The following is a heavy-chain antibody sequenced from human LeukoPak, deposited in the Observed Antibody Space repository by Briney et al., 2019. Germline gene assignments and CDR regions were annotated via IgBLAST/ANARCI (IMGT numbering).Heavy chain of an antibody. V-gene: IGHV3-21*01. CDR1: GFTFSTSS. J-gene: IGHJ5*02. CDR3: ARLLFGDYGWFDP. CDR2: ITSSSDI. Sequence: GGSLRLSCAASGFTFSTSSINWVRQAPGKGLEWVSSITSSSDIHYADSVKGRFTISRYNAKNSLYLQMNSLRDEDTAVYYCARLLFGDYGWFDPWGQGTLVTVSS. D-gene: IGHD4-17*01.